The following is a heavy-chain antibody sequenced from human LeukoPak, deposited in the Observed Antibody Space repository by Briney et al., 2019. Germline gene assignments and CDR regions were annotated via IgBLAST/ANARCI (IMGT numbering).Heavy chain of an antibody. Sequence: GGSLRPSVAASGFTVSSNYLSWVRQAPGKGREWVSAISGSGGSTYYADSVKGRFTISRDNSKNTLYLQMNSLRAEDTAVYYCAKGAYSGSYFLFDYWGQGTLVTVSS. CDR1: GFTVSSNY. J-gene: IGHJ4*02. D-gene: IGHD1-26*01. CDR3: AKGAYSGSYFLFDY. CDR2: ISGSGGST. V-gene: IGHV3-23*01.